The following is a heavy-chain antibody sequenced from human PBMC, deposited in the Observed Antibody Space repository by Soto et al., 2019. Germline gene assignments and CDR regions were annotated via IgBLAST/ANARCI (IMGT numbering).Heavy chain of an antibody. J-gene: IGHJ6*03. Sequence: EVHLVESGGGLVKPGGSLRVSCAASGFPFSNYWMDWVRQTPGKGLVWVARIYSDGSSTRYADSVKGRFTITRYNAKNTLFLQMNSLRVVDTAVYYCAREWRHWVEETYDYYMDVWGKGTPVTVSS. CDR3: AREWRHWVEETYDYYMDV. CDR2: IYSDGSST. D-gene: IGHD3-16*01. CDR1: GFPFSNYW. V-gene: IGHV3-74*01.